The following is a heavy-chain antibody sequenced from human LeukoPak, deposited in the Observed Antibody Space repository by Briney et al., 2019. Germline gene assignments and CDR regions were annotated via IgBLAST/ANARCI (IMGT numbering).Heavy chain of an antibody. V-gene: IGHV3-21*01. Sequence: GGSLRLSCAASGFTFSSYSMNWVRQAPGKGLEWVSSISSSSSYIYYADSVKGRFTISRDNAKNSLYLQMNSLRAEDTAVYYCAQYCSSTSCQDDYWGQGTLVTVSS. J-gene: IGHJ4*02. CDR3: AQYCSSTSCQDDY. CDR2: ISSSSSYI. D-gene: IGHD2-2*01. CDR1: GFTFSSYS.